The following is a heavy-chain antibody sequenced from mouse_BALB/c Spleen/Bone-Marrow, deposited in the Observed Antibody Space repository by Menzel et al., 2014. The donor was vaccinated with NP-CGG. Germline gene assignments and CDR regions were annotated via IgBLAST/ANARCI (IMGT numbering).Heavy chain of an antibody. CDR3: ARHKYRPYYAMDY. CDR2: ISNGGGST. D-gene: IGHD2-14*01. CDR1: GFTFSSYT. J-gene: IGHJ4*01. V-gene: IGHV5-12-2*01. Sequence: EVKVEESGGGLVQPGGSLKLSCAASGFTFSSYTMSWVRQTPEKRLEWVAYISNGGGSTYYPDTVKGRFTISRDNAKNTLYLQMSSLKSEDTAMYYCARHKYRPYYAMDYWGQGTSVTVSS.